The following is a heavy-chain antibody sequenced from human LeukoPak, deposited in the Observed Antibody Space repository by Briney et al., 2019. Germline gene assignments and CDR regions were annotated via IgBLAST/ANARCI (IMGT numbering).Heavy chain of an antibody. CDR3: ARTRYSSGLYYFDY. D-gene: IGHD6-19*01. Sequence: ASVKVSCKASGDTFSSYAISWVRQAPGQGLEWMGRFVPIVEIENYAQKFQGRVTITADKSTSTAYMELRSLRSDDTAMYYCARTRYSSGLYYFDYWGQGTLVTVSS. CDR1: GDTFSSYA. J-gene: IGHJ4*02. CDR2: FVPIVEIE. V-gene: IGHV1-69*04.